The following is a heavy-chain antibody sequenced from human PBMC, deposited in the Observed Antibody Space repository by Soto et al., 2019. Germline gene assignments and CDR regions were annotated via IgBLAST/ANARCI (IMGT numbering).Heavy chain of an antibody. D-gene: IGHD3-22*01. CDR3: ARVAKYDRSGYLNCCPLDY. Sequence: QVQLVQSGAEVKKPGSSVKVSCKASRGTLSSSAISWVRQAPGQGLEWMGGIIPIFGIVNYAQNFRGRVTITADESTSTAYMELNSLRSEDTAVYYCARVAKYDRSGYLNCCPLDYWSQGSLVIVSS. V-gene: IGHV1-69*01. J-gene: IGHJ4*02. CDR2: IIPIFGIV. CDR1: RGTLSSSA.